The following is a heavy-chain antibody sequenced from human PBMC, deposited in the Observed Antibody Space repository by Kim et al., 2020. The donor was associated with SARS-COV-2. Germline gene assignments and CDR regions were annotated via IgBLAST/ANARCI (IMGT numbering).Heavy chain of an antibody. CDR2: INPNSGGT. CDR1: GYTFTGYY. CDR3: ARGPDIVATMFFDY. V-gene: IGHV1-2*02. Sequence: ASVKVSCKASGYTFTGYYMHWVRQAPGQGLEWMGWINPNSGGTNYAQKFQGRVTMTRDTSISTAYMELSRLRSDDTAVYYCARGPDIVATMFFDYWGQGTLVTVSS. D-gene: IGHD5-12*01. J-gene: IGHJ4*02.